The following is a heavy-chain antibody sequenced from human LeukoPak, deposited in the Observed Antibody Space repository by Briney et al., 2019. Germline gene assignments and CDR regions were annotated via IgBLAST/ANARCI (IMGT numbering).Heavy chain of an antibody. CDR3: ARYRSSSWYPQSDAFDI. J-gene: IGHJ3*02. V-gene: IGHV4-39*01. D-gene: IGHD6-13*01. CDR1: GGSISSDSYY. CDR2: IYYNGNT. Sequence: PSETLSLTCAVSGGSISSDSYYWGWIRQPPGKGLEWIGTIYYNGNTYSNPYLKSRLTISVDTSKNQFSLTLSSVTAADTAVYYCARYRSSSWYPQSDAFDIWGQGTMVTVSS.